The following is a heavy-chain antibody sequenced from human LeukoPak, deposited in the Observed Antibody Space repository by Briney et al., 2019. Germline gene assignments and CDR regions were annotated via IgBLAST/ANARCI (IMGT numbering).Heavy chain of an antibody. D-gene: IGHD6-6*01. CDR2: IIPIFGIA. V-gene: IGHV1-69*04. Sequence: GASVKVSCKASGGTFSSYAISWVRQAPGQGLEWMGRIIPIFGIANYAQKFQGRVTITADKSTSTAYMALSSLRSEDTAVYYCARGRPLVHRLLPLDPWGQGTLVTVSS. J-gene: IGHJ5*02. CDR1: GGTFSSYA. CDR3: ARGRPLVHRLLPLDP.